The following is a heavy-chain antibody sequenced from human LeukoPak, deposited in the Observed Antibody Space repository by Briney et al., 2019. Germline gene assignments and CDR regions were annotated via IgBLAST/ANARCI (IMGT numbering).Heavy chain of an antibody. J-gene: IGHJ4*02. CDR1: GYTFTGYY. Sequence: GASVKVSCKASGYTFTGYYMHWVRQAPGQGLEWMGRINPNSGGTNYAQKFQGRVTMTRDTSISTAYMELSRLRSVDTAVYYCARVQQLGRDFDYWGQGTLVTVSS. CDR2: INPNSGGT. V-gene: IGHV1-2*06. CDR3: ARVQQLGRDFDY. D-gene: IGHD6-13*01.